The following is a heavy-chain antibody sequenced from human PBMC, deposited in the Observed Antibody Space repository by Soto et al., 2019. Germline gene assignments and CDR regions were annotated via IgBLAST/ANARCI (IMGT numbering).Heavy chain of an antibody. CDR3: ARGGGVGVAGSAAFDM. CDR1: GYPVTAYY. D-gene: IGHD3-3*01. J-gene: IGHJ3*02. V-gene: IGHV1-2*02. CDR2: INPATGAA. Sequence: QLHLVQSGAVVKKPGASVTVSCSASGYPVTAYYMHWVRQAPGRGLEWMGGINPATGAAKYTQTLQGRVTMTRDTATSTGFMELSGPTSEDTAVFYWARGGGVGVAGSAAFDMWGQGTLVTVSS.